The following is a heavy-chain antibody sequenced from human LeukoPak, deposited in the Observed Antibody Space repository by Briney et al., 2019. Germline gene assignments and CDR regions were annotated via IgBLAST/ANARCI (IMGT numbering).Heavy chain of an antibody. Sequence: ASVKVSCKASGYTFTSYAMHWVRQAPGQRLEWMGWINAGNGNTKYSQKLQGRVTMTTDTSTSTAYMELSRLRSDDTAVYYCARDRYSYNYYYYMDVWGKGTTVTISS. CDR2: INAGNGNT. CDR3: ARDRYSYNYYYYMDV. CDR1: GYTFTSYA. V-gene: IGHV1-3*01. D-gene: IGHD5-18*01. J-gene: IGHJ6*03.